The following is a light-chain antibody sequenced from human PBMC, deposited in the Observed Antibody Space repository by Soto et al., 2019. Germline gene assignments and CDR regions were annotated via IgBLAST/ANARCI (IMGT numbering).Light chain of an antibody. V-gene: IGLV2-14*01. Sequence: QSALTQPASVSGSPGQSITISCTGTSSDVGGYNYVSWYQQHPGEAPKLMFYDVSNRPSGVSNRFSGSKSGNTASLTISGLQAEDXADYYCSSYTSSSTHYVFGTGTKLTVL. CDR1: SSDVGGYNY. CDR3: SSYTSSSTHYV. CDR2: DVS. J-gene: IGLJ1*01.